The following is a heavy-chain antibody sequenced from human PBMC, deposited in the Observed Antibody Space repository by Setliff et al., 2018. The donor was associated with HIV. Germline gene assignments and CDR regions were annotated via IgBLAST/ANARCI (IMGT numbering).Heavy chain of an antibody. CDR1: AGSFTSSSYY. D-gene: IGHD3-10*01. V-gene: IGHV4-39*06. J-gene: IGHJ4*02. CDR3: ARGRLYGVVDY. CDR2: FHYSGSI. Sequence: PSETLSLTCNVSAGSFTSSSYYWGWIRQPPGKGLEWIGSFHYSGSIHDNPSLRSRITISVDTSKNQFPLKLTSVTAADTAVYYCARGRLYGVVDYWGQGTLVTVSS.